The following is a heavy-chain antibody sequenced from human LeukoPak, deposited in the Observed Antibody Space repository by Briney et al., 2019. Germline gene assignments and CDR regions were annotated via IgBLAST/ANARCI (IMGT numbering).Heavy chain of an antibody. V-gene: IGHV3-21*01. D-gene: IGHD3-9*01. CDR1: GFTFSSYS. Sequence: GGSLRLSCAASGFTFSSYSMTWVRHAPGKGLEWVSSLSHNSYYIYYADSVKGGFTIYRDNAKHSLYLQMNSLRAEGTAVYYCARVRDDTNEGYPDYWGQGTLVTVSS. CDR2: LSHNSYYI. CDR3: ARVRDDTNEGYPDY. J-gene: IGHJ4*02.